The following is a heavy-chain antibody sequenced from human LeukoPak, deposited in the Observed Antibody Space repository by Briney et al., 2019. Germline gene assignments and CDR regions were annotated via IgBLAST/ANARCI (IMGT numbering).Heavy chain of an antibody. Sequence: ASVKVSCKASGYTFTRYYMHWVRQAPGQGLEWMGWINPNSGGTNYAQKFQGRVTMTRDTSISTAYMELSRLRSDDTAVYYCARERNSNYGRYFNYWGQGTLVTVSS. CDR1: GYTFTRYY. CDR3: ARERNSNYGRYFNY. D-gene: IGHD4-17*01. V-gene: IGHV1-2*02. CDR2: INPNSGGT. J-gene: IGHJ4*02.